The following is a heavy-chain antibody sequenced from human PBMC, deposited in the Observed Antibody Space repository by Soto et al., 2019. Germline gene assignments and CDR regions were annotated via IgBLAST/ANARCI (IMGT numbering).Heavy chain of an antibody. CDR3: ARRYNDYGDYRGNYYAMDV. CDR1: GYSFTTYW. CDR2: IYPGDSDT. Sequence: PGESLKISCKASGYSFTTYWIGWVSQMPGKGLEWMGVIYPGDSDTRYSPSFQGQVTISADKSISTAYLQWSSLKASDTAIYYCARRYNDYGDYRGNYYAMDVWGQGTTVTVSS. J-gene: IGHJ6*02. V-gene: IGHV5-51*01. D-gene: IGHD4-17*01.